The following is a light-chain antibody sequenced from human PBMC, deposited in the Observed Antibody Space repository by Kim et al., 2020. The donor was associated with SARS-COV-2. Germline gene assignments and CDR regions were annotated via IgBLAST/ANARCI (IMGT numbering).Light chain of an antibody. CDR1: QSVSNF. V-gene: IGKV3-11*01. Sequence: LSPGETATLSCRASQSVSNFVAWYQQKPGQAPRLLIYDASNRAPGIPARFSASGSGTDFTLTISSLEPEDFAVYYCQQRTNWPPFTFGQGTKLEI. CDR3: QQRTNWPPFT. CDR2: DAS. J-gene: IGKJ2*01.